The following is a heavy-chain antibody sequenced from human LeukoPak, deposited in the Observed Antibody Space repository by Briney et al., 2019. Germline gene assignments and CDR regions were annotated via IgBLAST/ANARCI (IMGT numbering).Heavy chain of an antibody. Sequence: SETLSLTCTVSGGSISSSRYYWGWTRQPPGKGLEWIGSMYYSGSTYYNPSLKSRVTISVDTSKNHFSLKLSSVTAADTAVYYCATVSDQLDYWSQGTPVTVSA. CDR2: MYYSGST. CDR1: GGSISSSRYY. V-gene: IGHV4-39*02. D-gene: IGHD1-1*01. J-gene: IGHJ4*02. CDR3: ATVSDQLDY.